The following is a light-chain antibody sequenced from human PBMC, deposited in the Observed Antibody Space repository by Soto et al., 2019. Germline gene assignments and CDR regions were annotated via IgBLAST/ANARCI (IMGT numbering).Light chain of an antibody. CDR1: QDITNW. Sequence: DIRMTQSPSSVSASVGDRVTITCRASQDITNWLAWYQQKPGKTPNLLIYGASNLESGVPSRFSGSGSVTDFTLTISNLQPEDFATYYCQQGSSFPSSFGQGTKLEIK. V-gene: IGKV1-12*02. J-gene: IGKJ2*01. CDR3: QQGSSFPSS. CDR2: GAS.